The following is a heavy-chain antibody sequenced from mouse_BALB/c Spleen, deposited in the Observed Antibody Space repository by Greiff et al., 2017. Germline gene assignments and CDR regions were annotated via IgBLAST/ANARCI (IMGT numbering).Heavy chain of an antibody. CDR3: TGGGGNYGAMDY. D-gene: IGHD2-1*01. Sequence: QVQLQQSGAELVKPGASVKLSCKASGYTFTSYYMYWVKQRPGQGLEWIGEINPSNGGTNFNEKFKSKATMTVDKSSSTAYMQLSSLTSEDSAVYYCTGGGGNYGAMDYWGQGTSVTVSS. CDR2: INPSNGGT. CDR1: GYTFTSYY. V-gene: IGHV1S81*02. J-gene: IGHJ4*01.